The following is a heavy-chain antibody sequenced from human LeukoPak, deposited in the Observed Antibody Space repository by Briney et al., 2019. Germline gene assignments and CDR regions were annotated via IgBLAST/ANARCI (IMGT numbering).Heavy chain of an antibody. CDR1: RGSISSYY. J-gene: IGHJ5*02. CDR3: AREHYYDSSGFRFDP. D-gene: IGHD3-22*01. Sequence: PSETLSLTCTVSRGSISSYYWSWIRQPPGKGLEWIGYIYYSGSTNYNPSLKSRVTISVDTSKNQFSLKLSSVTAADTAVYYCAREHYYDSSGFRFDPWGQGTLVTVSS. CDR2: IYYSGST. V-gene: IGHV4-59*01.